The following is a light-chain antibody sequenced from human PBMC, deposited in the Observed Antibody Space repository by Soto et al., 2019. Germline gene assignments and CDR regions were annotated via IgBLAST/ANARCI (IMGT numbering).Light chain of an antibody. CDR3: QQYNNWPYT. V-gene: IGKV3-15*01. J-gene: IGKJ2*01. Sequence: EIMMTQSPATLSVSPGERATLSCRGSQRVGSNLAWYQQKPGQAPRLLIYGASTRATGIPATISGSWSGTEFTLTVSSLQSEDFAVYSCQQYNNWPYTFGQGTTLEIK. CDR2: GAS. CDR1: QRVGSN.